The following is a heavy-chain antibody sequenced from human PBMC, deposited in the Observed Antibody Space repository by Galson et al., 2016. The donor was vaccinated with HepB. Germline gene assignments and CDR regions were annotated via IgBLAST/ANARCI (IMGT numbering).Heavy chain of an antibody. CDR1: GFTVSSNY. Sequence: SLRLSCAASGFTVSSNYMSWVRQAPGKGLEWVSIMYSGGSPFYADSVKGRFTISRGTFRNTLYLQMNSLRAEDTAVYYCTRDRGFWSGYSGASYRYGMDVWGQGTTVTVSS. V-gene: IGHV3-53*01. CDR3: TRDRGFWSGYSGASYRYGMDV. J-gene: IGHJ6*02. CDR2: MYSGGSP. D-gene: IGHD3-3*01.